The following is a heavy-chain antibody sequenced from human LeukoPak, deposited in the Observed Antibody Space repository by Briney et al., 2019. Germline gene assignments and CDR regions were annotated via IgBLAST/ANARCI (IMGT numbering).Heavy chain of an antibody. J-gene: IGHJ4*02. CDR3: AKEGPYYYDSSGSPYYFDY. CDR2: IRYDGSNK. CDR1: GFSITTYG. Sequence: PGGSLRLSCAVSGFSITTYGMHWVRQAPGKGLEWVAFIRYDGSNKYYSDSVTGRFTISRDNSKKTLYLQMNSLRAEDTAVYYCAKEGPYYYDSSGSPYYFDYWGQGTLVTVSS. D-gene: IGHD3-22*01. V-gene: IGHV3-30*02.